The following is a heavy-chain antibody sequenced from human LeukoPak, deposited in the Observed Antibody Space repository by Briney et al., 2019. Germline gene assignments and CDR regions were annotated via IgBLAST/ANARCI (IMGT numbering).Heavy chain of an antibody. CDR2: IYPGDSAT. Sequence: PGESLKISCKGSGYSFTTYWIGWVRQMPGKGLEWMGIIYPGDSATRYSPSFQGQVTISADKSISTAYLQWSSLKASDTAIYYCARGSIVGATRNYFDYWGQGTLVTVSS. V-gene: IGHV5-51*01. CDR1: GYSFTTYW. CDR3: ARGSIVGATRNYFDY. D-gene: IGHD1-26*01. J-gene: IGHJ4*02.